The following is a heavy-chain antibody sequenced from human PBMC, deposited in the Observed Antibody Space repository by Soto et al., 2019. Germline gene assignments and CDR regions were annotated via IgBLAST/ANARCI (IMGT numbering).Heavy chain of an antibody. CDR2: IYPGDSDI. J-gene: IGHJ6*01. V-gene: IGHV5-51*01. D-gene: IGHD3-10*01. Sequence: LGESLKISCQGSGYSFSSYWIGWVRQMPGKGLEWMGIIYPGDSDIKYSPSFQGQVTISADESNSTVYLQRSNLKASDTAMYYCARSNYPNWFYKRAVWGQGTTVTVSS. CDR3: ARSNYPNWFYKRAV. CDR1: GYSFSSYW.